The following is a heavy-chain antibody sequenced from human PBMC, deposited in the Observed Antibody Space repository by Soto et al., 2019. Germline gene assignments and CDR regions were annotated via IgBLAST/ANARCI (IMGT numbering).Heavy chain of an antibody. CDR3: ARGYITMVRGAIIEESRYQH. V-gene: IGHV4-34*01. Sequence: PSEALSLTCAAYGGSFSGYYWTWIRQPPGKGLEWIGEVNHSGGTNYNPSLKSRVTISLDPSKNQFSLKMTSVTAADTAVYYCARGYITMVRGAIIEESRYQHWGQGTLVTVSS. CDR1: GGSFSGYY. D-gene: IGHD3-10*01. J-gene: IGHJ1*01. CDR2: VNHSGGT.